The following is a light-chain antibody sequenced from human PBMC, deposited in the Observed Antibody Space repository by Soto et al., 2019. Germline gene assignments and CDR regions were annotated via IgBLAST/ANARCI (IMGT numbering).Light chain of an antibody. CDR1: SGHSSYI. J-gene: IGLJ1*01. Sequence: QPVLTQSSSASASLGSSVKLTCTLGSGHSSYIIAWHQQQPGKAPRYLMKLEGSGSYNKGSGVPDRFSGSSSGADRYLTIANLQFEDEADYYCETWDSNTHVFGTGTKLTVL. CDR2: LEGSGSY. CDR3: ETWDSNTHV. V-gene: IGLV4-60*02.